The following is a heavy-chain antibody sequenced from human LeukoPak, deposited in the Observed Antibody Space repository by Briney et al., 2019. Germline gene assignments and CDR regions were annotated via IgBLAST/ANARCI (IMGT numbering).Heavy chain of an antibody. CDR1: KFMFSAYN. J-gene: IGHJ4*02. V-gene: IGHV3-30-3*01. D-gene: IGHD6-13*01. CDR2: ISHDGNTG. CDR3: AKDRETTASGTFDH. Sequence: GRSLRLSCAASKFMFSAYNMHWVRQVPGKGLEWLAIISHDGNTGHCADSVKGRFTISRDNSRNTVHLQMNSLRGEDTAEYYCAKDRETTASGTFDHWGQGTLVTVSS.